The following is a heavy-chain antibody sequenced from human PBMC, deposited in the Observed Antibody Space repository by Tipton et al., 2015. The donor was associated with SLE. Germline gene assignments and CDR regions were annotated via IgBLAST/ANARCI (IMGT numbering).Heavy chain of an antibody. CDR3: VRSLPHYYDGSGYFFDS. CDR2: MYTSRSV. V-gene: IGHV4-61*02. CDR1: GVSIGSGGYY. J-gene: IGHJ5*01. D-gene: IGHD3-22*01. Sequence: TLSLTCTVSGVSIGSGGYYWSWIRQPAGKGLEWIGRMYTSRSVVYNPSFQSRVSISVDTSETQFFLRLTSVTAADTAVYYCVRSLPHYYDGSGYFFDSWGQGSLVTVSS.